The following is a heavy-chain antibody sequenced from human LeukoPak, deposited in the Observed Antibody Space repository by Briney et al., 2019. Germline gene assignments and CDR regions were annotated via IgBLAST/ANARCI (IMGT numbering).Heavy chain of an antibody. J-gene: IGHJ6*02. D-gene: IGHD2-15*01. V-gene: IGHV4-59*01. CDR1: GGSISSYY. CDR3: ASGRGEGYCSGGSCWGDYYYYGMDV. CDR2: IYYSGST. Sequence: SETLSLTCTVSGGSISSYYWSWIRQPPGKGREWIGYIYYSGSTNYNPSLKSRVTISVDTSKNQFSLKLSSVTAADTAVYYCASGRGEGYCSGGSCWGDYYYYGMDVWGQGTTVTVSS.